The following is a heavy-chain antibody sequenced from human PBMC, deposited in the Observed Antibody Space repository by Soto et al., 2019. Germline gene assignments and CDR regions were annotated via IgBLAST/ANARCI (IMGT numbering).Heavy chain of an antibody. J-gene: IGHJ6*02. Sequence: RRLSCAASGFTFSSYSMNWVRQAPGKGLEWVSSISSSSSYIYYADSVKGRFTISRDNAKNSLYLQMNSLRAEDTAVYYCARERTGYYYYYYGMAVWGQGTRVTVSS. CDR3: ARERTGYYYYYYGMAV. CDR1: GFTFSSYS. D-gene: IGHD3-9*01. CDR2: ISSSSSYI. V-gene: IGHV3-21*01.